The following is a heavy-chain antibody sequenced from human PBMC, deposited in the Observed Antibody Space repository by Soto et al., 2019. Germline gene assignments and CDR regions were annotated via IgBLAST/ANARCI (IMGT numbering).Heavy chain of an antibody. CDR1: GFTFSSYS. CDR2: ISSSSSYI. CDR3: ARDLYSNYPRYYGMDV. V-gene: IGHV3-21*01. Sequence: GGSLRLSCAASGFTFSSYSMNWVRQAPGKGLEWVSSISSSSSYIYYADSVKGRFTISRDNAKNSLYLQMNSLRAEDTAVYYCARDLYSNYPRYYGMDVWGQGTTVTVSS. J-gene: IGHJ6*02. D-gene: IGHD4-4*01.